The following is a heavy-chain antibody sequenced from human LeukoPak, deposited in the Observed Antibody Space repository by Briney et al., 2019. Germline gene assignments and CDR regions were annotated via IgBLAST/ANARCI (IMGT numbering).Heavy chain of an antibody. CDR3: AKDQDPIAVAGYYFDY. CDR1: GFTFSSYG. D-gene: IGHD6-19*01. CDR2: ISYDGSNK. V-gene: IGHV3-30*18. Sequence: GRSLGLSCAASGFTFSSYGMHWVRQAPGKGLEWVAVISYDGSNKYYADSVKGRFTISRDNSKNTLYLQMNSLRAEDTAVYYCAKDQDPIAVAGYYFDYWGQGTLVTVSS. J-gene: IGHJ4*02.